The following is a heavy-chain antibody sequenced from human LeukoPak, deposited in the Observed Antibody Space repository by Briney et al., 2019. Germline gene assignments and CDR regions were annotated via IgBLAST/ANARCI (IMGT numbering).Heavy chain of an antibody. V-gene: IGHV4-61*02. Sequence: PSQTLSLTCTVSGGSISSGSYYWNWIRQPAGKGLEWIGRIYISGNTNYNPSLKSRVTISLDTSKNQFSLRLSPVTAADTAVYYCARSYYDGVVTTYYYYYMDVWGKGTTVTVSS. CDR1: GGSISSGSYY. CDR2: IYISGNT. D-gene: IGHD3-3*01. J-gene: IGHJ6*03. CDR3: ARSYYDGVVTTYYYYYMDV.